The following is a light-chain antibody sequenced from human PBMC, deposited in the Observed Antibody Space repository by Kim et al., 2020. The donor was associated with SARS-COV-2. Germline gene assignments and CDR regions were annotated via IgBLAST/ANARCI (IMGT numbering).Light chain of an antibody. CDR1: KLDDKY. CDR3: QAWDSGTAGV. CDR2: QDA. J-gene: IGLJ2*01. V-gene: IGLV3-1*01. Sequence: YELTQPPSVSVSPGQTASITCSGDKLDDKYVAWYQQKPGQSPVLIIYQDAKRPSGIPERFSGSNSGNTATLTISGTQALDEADYYCQAWDSGTAGVFGGGTQLTVL.